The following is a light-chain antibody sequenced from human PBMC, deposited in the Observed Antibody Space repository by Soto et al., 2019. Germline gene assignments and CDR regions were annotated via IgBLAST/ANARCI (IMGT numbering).Light chain of an antibody. V-gene: IGKV3-20*01. CDR2: GAS. Sequence: EIVLTQSPGTLSLSPGERATLSCRASQSVSSSYLAWYQQKPGQAPRLLIYGASSRATGIPDRFSGSGSGTDFTLTISRREPEDFAVYYCQQYGSSPLLTFGGGTKGEIK. J-gene: IGKJ4*01. CDR3: QQYGSSPLLT. CDR1: QSVSSSY.